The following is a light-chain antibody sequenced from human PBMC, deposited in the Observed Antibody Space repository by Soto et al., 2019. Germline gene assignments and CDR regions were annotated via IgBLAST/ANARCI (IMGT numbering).Light chain of an antibody. J-gene: IGKJ5*01. V-gene: IGKV3-11*01. CDR2: DAS. CDR1: QSVSSY. CDR3: QQRSNWPPIT. Sequence: EIVLTHTPATLSLSPGERATLSCRASQSVSSYLSWYQQKPGQPPRLLIYDASNRATGIPARFSSSGSGTDFTLTTSSLEPEDFAVYYCQQRSNWPPITFGQGTRLEIK.